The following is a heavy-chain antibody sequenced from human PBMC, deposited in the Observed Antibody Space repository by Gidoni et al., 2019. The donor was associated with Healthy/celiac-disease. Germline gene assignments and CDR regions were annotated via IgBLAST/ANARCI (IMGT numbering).Heavy chain of an antibody. J-gene: IGHJ4*02. V-gene: IGHV3-15*01. CDR2: IKSKTDGGTT. Sequence: EVQLVEAGGGLGKPGGSLRLSCAASGFHFSNAWMSWVRQAPGKGLEWVGRIKSKTDGGTTDYAAPVKGILIISRDYSKNTLYLQMNSMKTEDTAVYYCTTDTALYYCDYWGQGTLVTVSS. D-gene: IGHD5-18*01. CDR1: GFHFSNAW. CDR3: TTDTALYYCDY.